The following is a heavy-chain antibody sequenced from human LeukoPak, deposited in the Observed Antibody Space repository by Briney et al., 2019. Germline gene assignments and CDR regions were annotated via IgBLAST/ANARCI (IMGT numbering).Heavy chain of an antibody. V-gene: IGHV4-59*01. CDR1: GGSISSDY. D-gene: IGHD2-21*01. Sequence: SETLSLTFTVSGGSISSDYWSWIRQPPGKGLEWIGYIYYSGSTNYNPSLKSRVTISVDTSKTHFSLKLSSVTAADTAVYYCARRLVFAGVYYFDYWGQGTLVTVSS. CDR2: IYYSGST. J-gene: IGHJ4*02. CDR3: ARRLVFAGVYYFDY.